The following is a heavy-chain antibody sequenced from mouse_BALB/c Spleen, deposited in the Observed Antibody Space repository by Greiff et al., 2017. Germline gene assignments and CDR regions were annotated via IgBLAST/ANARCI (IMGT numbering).Heavy chain of an antibody. CDR1: GFNIKDTY. J-gene: IGHJ4*01. V-gene: IGHV14-3*02. CDR2: IDPANGNT. Sequence: VHVKQSGAELVKPGASVKLSCTASGFNIKDTYMHWVKQRPEQGLEWIGRIDPANGNTKNDPKFQGKATITADTSPNTAYLQLSSLTSEDTAVYYCARWDLGRGDYWGQGTSVTVSS. CDR3: ARWDLGRGDY. D-gene: IGHD4-1*01.